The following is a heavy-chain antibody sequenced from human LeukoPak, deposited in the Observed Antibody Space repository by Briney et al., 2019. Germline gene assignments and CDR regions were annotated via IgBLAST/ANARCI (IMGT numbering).Heavy chain of an antibody. D-gene: IGHD3-3*01. CDR2: ISSNGGST. V-gene: IGHV3-64*01. CDR3: AGYDFWSGNIPHDY. Sequence: GGSLRLSCAASGLTFSRYPMHWVRQAPGKRLEYVSAISSNGGSTYYANSVKGRFTISRDNSKNTLYLQMGSLRAEDMAVYYCAGYDFWSGNIPHDYWGQGTLVTVSS. J-gene: IGHJ4*02. CDR1: GLTFSRYP.